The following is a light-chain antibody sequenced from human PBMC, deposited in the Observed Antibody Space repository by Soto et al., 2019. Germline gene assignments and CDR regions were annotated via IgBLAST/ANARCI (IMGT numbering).Light chain of an antibody. CDR1: YIGSRS. V-gene: IGLV3-21*02. J-gene: IGLJ2*01. CDR2: DDS. Sequence: SYELTQPPSVSVAPGQTASITCGGNYIGSRSVHWYHQKPGQAPVLVVHDDSDRPSGIPERFSGSKSENTATLTISRVEAGDEADFYCQVWDRNSDVVFGGGTKVTVL. CDR3: QVWDRNSDVV.